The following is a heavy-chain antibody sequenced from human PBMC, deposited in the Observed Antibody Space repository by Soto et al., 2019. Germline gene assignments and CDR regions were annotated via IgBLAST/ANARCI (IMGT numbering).Heavy chain of an antibody. D-gene: IGHD3-10*01. CDR3: ARSGYYGFVY. Sequence: SETLSLTCAVSGESVIDYYWSWIRQPPGKGLEWIGHIYYTGSTNYNPSLRSRVTMSQDTSKNQFSLKLASVTAADTAVYYCARSGYYGFVYWGQGALVTVSS. J-gene: IGHJ4*02. CDR2: IYYTGST. V-gene: IGHV4-59*02. CDR1: GESVIDYY.